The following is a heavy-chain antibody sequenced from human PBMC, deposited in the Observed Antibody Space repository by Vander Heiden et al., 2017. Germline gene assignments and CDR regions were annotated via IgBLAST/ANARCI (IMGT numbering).Heavy chain of an antibody. Sequence: QMQLVQSGPEVKKPGTSVKVSCKASGFTFTSSAVQWVRQARGQRLEWIGWIVVGSGNTNYEQKVQERVTITRDMSTSTAYMELSRMRSEETAVYYCAADQPYDYGLYFDYWGQGTMVTVSS. V-gene: IGHV1-58*01. CDR1: GFTFTSSA. D-gene: IGHD4-17*01. CDR3: AADQPYDYGLYFDY. J-gene: IGHJ4*02. CDR2: IVVGSGNT.